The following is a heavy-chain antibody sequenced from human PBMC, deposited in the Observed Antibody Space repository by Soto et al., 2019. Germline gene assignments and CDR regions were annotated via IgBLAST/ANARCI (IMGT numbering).Heavy chain of an antibody. Sequence: SETLSLTCTVSGGSISSSSYYWGWIRQPPGKGLEWIGSIYYSGSTYYNPSLKSRVTISVDTSKNQFSLKLSSVTAADTAVYYCARHRSPYSSSWYRLVYNWFDPWGQGTLVTAPQ. V-gene: IGHV4-39*01. CDR2: IYYSGST. CDR3: ARHRSPYSSSWYRLVYNWFDP. D-gene: IGHD6-13*01. J-gene: IGHJ5*02. CDR1: GGSISSSSYY.